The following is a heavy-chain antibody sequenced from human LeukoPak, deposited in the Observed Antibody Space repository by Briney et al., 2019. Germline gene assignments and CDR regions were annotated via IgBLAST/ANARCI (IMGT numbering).Heavy chain of an antibody. D-gene: IGHD4-17*01. Sequence: GGSLRLSCAASGFTFSSYGMHWVRQAPGKGLEWVAVISYDGSNKYYADSVKGRFTISRDNSKNTLYRQMNSLRAEDTAVYYCAKVWGYGDYAYYFDYWGQGTLVTVSS. V-gene: IGHV3-30*18. CDR1: GFTFSSYG. CDR2: ISYDGSNK. J-gene: IGHJ4*02. CDR3: AKVWGYGDYAYYFDY.